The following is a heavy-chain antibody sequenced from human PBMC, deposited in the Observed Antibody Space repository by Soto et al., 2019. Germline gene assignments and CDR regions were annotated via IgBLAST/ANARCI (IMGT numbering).Heavy chain of an antibody. V-gene: IGHV6-1*01. CDR1: GDSVSSNSAA. J-gene: IGHJ6*02. CDR3: ARVSRSSGSYYYYGMDV. Sequence: QSQTLSLTCAISGDSVSSNSAAWNWIRQSPSRGLEWLGRTYYRSKWYNDYAVSVKSRITINPDTSKNQFSLQLNSVTPEDTAVYYCARVSRSSGSYYYYGMDVWGQGTTVTVSS. CDR2: TYYRSKWYN. D-gene: IGHD1-26*01.